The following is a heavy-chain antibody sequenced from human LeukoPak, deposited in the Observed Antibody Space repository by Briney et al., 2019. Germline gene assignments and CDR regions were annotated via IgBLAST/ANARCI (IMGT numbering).Heavy chain of an antibody. V-gene: IGHV3-23*01. Sequence: GGSLRLSCAASGFTFSIYAMSWVRQAPGKGLEWVSVINSNGGTAHYAGSVRGRFTISRDNSKNIVSLQMKSLRADDTAIYFCVRDRGSGWYYMDLGGQGTLVTVSS. D-gene: IGHD6-19*01. CDR2: INSNGGTA. CDR3: VRDRGSGWYYMDL. CDR1: GFTFSIYA. J-gene: IGHJ4*02.